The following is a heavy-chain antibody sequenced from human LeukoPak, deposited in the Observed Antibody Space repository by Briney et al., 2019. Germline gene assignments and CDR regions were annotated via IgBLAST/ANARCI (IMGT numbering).Heavy chain of an antibody. CDR3: ARCPGRADAFDI. V-gene: IGHV4-31*03. CDR2: IYYSGST. J-gene: IGHJ3*02. D-gene: IGHD3-10*02. CDR1: GGSISSGGYY. Sequence: SQTLSLTCTVSGGSISSGGYYWSWIRQHPGKGLEWIGYIYYSGSTYYNPSLKSRVTISVDTSKNQFSLELSSVTAADTAVYYCARCPGRADAFDIWGQGTMVTVSS.